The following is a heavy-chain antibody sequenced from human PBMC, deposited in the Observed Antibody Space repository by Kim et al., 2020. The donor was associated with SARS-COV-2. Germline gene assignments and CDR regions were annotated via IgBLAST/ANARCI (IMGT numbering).Heavy chain of an antibody. CDR3: ARLVVPAAHRCLGAIGYYNYGIDV. V-gene: IGHV4-31*03. Sequence: SETLSLTCTVSGGSISSGGYYWSWIRQHPGKGLEWIGYIYYSGSTYYNPSLKSRVTISVDTSKNQFSLKLSSVTAADTTVYYCARLVVPAAHRCLGAIGYYNYGIDVWWQGTTVTVSS. CDR2: IYYSGST. J-gene: IGHJ6*01. CDR1: GGSISSGGYY. D-gene: IGHD2-2*01.